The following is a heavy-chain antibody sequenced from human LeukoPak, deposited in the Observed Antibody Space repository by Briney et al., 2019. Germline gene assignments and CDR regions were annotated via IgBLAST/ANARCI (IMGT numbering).Heavy chain of an antibody. V-gene: IGHV3-53*01. CDR3: ARGENYDFWSGYSHFDY. CDR1: GFTVSSNY. D-gene: IGHD3-3*01. CDR2: IYSGGST. Sequence: SGGSLRLSCAASGFTVSSNYMSWVRQAPGKGLEWVSVIYSGGSTYYADSVKGRFTISRDNSKNTLYLQMNSLRAEDTAVYYCARGENYDFWSGYSHFDYWGQGTLVTVSS. J-gene: IGHJ4*02.